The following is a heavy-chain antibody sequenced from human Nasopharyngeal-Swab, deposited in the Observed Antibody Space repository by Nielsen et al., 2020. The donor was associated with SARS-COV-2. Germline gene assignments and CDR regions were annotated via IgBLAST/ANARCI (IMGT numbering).Heavy chain of an antibody. CDR1: GFTVSSSY. J-gene: IGHJ2*01. D-gene: IGHD6-13*01. CDR3: ASRGAATDPSTRDLPYSRRTFDL. Sequence: GESLKISCAASGFTVSSSYMSWVRQAPGKGLEWVSTIHSDGNTYYADSVRGRFTSSRDNSRNTLSLEMNSLRAEDTAVYYCASRGAATDPSTRDLPYSRRTFDLWGRGTLVTVSS. V-gene: IGHV3-53*01. CDR2: IHSDGNT.